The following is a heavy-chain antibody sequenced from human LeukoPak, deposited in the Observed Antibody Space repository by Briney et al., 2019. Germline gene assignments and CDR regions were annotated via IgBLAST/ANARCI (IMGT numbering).Heavy chain of an antibody. J-gene: IGHJ6*03. CDR2: INPNSGGT. D-gene: IGHD4-11*01. V-gene: IGHV1-2*02. CDR3: ARSYSNYGDYYYYMDV. Sequence: ASVKVSCKASGYTFTGYYMHWVRQAPGQELEWMGWINPNSGGTNYAQKFQGRVTMTRDTSISTAYMELSRLRSDGTAVYYCARSYSNYGDYYYYMDVWGKGTTVTVSS. CDR1: GYTFTGYY.